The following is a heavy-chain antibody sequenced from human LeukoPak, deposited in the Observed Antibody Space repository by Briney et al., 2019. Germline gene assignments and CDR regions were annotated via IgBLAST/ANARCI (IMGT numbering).Heavy chain of an antibody. CDR3: ATHDYGDS. Sequence: GASVKVSCKASGCIFTSSAMQWVRQARGQRLEWIGWIVVGSGNTNYAQKFQERVTITRDMSTSTAYMELSSLRSEDTAVYYCATHDYGDSWGQGTLVTVSS. CDR2: IVVGSGNT. CDR1: GCIFTSSA. J-gene: IGHJ4*02. V-gene: IGHV1-58*02.